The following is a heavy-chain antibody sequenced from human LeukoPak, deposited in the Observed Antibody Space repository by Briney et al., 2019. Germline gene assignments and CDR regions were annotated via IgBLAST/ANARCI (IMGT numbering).Heavy chain of an antibody. CDR1: GFTFSSYA. D-gene: IGHD5-12*01. CDR2: IKSKTDGGTT. J-gene: IGHJ5*02. V-gene: IGHV3-15*01. CDR3: TTVYSGYHAVDP. Sequence: GGSLRLSCAASGFTFSSYAMSWVRQAPGKGLEWVGRIKSKTDGGTTDYAAPVKGRFTISRDDSKNTLYLQMNSLKTEDTAVYYCTTVYSGYHAVDPWGQGTLVTVSS.